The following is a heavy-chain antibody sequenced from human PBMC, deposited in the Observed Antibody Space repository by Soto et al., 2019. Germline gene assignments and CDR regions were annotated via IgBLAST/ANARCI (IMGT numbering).Heavy chain of an antibody. CDR1: GGSISSYY. J-gene: IGHJ5*02. CDR3: ARHVVYCSSTSCDNWFDP. D-gene: IGHD2-2*01. CDR2: IYYSGST. Sequence: SSETLSLTCTVSGGSISSYYWSWIRQPPGKGLEWIGYIYYSGSTNYNPSLKSRVTISVDTSKNQFSLKLSSVTAADTAVYYCARHVVYCSSTSCDNWFDPWGQGTLVTVSS. V-gene: IGHV4-59*08.